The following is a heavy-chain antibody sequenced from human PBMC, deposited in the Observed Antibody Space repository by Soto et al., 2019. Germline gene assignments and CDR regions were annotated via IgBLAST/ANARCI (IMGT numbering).Heavy chain of an antibody. V-gene: IGHV1-18*04. D-gene: IGHD3-3*01. J-gene: IGHJ5*02. Sequence: VQLVQSGPEVKKPGGSEKVSCKASGHTFPTYGFSWVRQAPGQGLEWVGWIGADNSDTTYAQKFQGRVTMTIDTSTTTSYMELRSLTTDDTAVYFCARDWRGAEGFDPWGQGTLVTVSS. CDR3: ARDWRGAEGFDP. CDR1: GHTFPTYG. CDR2: IGADNSDT.